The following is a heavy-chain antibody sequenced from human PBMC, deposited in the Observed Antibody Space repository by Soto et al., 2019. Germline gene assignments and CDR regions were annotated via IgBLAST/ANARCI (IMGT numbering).Heavy chain of an antibody. V-gene: IGHV1-69*06. CDR1: GGTFSSYA. D-gene: IGHD3-10*01. CDR2: IIPIFGTA. J-gene: IGHJ4*02. Sequence: SVKVSCKASGGTFSSYAISWVRQAPGQGLEWMGGIIPIFGTANYAQKFQGRVTITADKSTSTAYMELSSLRSENTAVYYCASGHGSGSYRRTRRGYYSDYWGQGTLVTVSS. CDR3: ASGHGSGSYRRTRRGYYSDY.